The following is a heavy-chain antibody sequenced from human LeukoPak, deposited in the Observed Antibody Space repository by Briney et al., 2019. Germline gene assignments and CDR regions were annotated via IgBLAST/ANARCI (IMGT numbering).Heavy chain of an antibody. CDR2: IYWDDDK. D-gene: IGHD5-18*01. CDR3: AHVDTAMALGY. CDR1: GGSISSSSYY. Sequence: TLSLTFTVSGGSISSSSYYWGWIRQPPGTALEWLALIYWDDDKRYSPSLKSRLTITQDTSKNQVVLTMTNMDPVDTATYYCAHVDTAMALGYWGQGTLVTVSS. J-gene: IGHJ4*02. V-gene: IGHV2-5*02.